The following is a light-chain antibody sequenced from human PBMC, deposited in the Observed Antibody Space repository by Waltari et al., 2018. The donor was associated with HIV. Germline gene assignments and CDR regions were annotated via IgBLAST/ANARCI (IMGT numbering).Light chain of an antibody. J-gene: IGLJ3*02. Sequence: QSVLTQPPSASGTPGQRVTISCSGSSSNIGSNYVYWYQQRPGTAPKLLIYLNYPRPSGVPARFFGSKSGTSASLAVSGLRSEDEADYYCAAWDASLSAWVFGGGTKLIVL. CDR1: SSNIGSNY. V-gene: IGLV1-47*01. CDR3: AAWDASLSAWV. CDR2: LNY.